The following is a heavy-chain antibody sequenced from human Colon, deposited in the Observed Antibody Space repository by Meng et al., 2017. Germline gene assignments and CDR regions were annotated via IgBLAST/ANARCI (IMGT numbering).Heavy chain of an antibody. CDR2: LSNDGSRA. CDR1: GFTLSTYW. CDR3: ARSGYNNGYDY. Sequence: VQLVEAGGGVVQPGRSPRLSCAAAGFTLSTYWMHWVRQVPGKGLVGVSRLSNDGSRADYADSVNGRFTISRDNAKNTLFLQMNSLRAEDTAVYYCARSGYNNGYDYWGQGTLVTVSS. V-gene: IGHV3-74*02. D-gene: IGHD5-18*01. J-gene: IGHJ4*02.